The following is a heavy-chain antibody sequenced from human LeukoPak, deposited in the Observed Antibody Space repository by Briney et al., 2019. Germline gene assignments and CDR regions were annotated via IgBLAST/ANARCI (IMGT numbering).Heavy chain of an antibody. V-gene: IGHV1-2*04. D-gene: IGHD2-15*01. CDR2: INPNSGGT. J-gene: IGHJ3*02. CDR1: GYTFTSYA. CDR3: ASKSSYYAFDI. Sequence: GASVKVSCKASGYTFTSYAMNWVRQAPGQGLEWMGWINPNSGGTNYAQKFQGWVTMTRDTSISTAYMELSRLRSEDTAMYYCASKSSYYAFDIWGQGTMVTVS.